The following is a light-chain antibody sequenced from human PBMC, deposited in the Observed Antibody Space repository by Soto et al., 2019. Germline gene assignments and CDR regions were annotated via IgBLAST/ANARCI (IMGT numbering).Light chain of an antibody. CDR3: QQRSNWPGT. Sequence: EIVLTQSPATLSLSPGERATLSCRASQSVSSYLAWYQQKPGQAPRLLIYDASNRATGIPARFSGSGSGTDFTLTISSLEPEDFADYYRQQRSNWPGTXGQGPKVAIK. V-gene: IGKV3-11*01. CDR2: DAS. CDR1: QSVSSY. J-gene: IGKJ1*01.